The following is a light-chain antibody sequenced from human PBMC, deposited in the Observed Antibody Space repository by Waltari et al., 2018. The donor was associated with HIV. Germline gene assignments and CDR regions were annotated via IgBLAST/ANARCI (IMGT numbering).Light chain of an antibody. CDR1: SGHSNYA. J-gene: IGLJ2*01. CDR3: QTWASGVVV. Sequence: QLVLTQSPSASASLGASVKLTCTLSSGHSNYAIAWHRQRPEKGPRYLIKINDDGSHAKGEGSQYRFSGSRSGAWRYLTISSLQSEDEADYYCQTWASGVVVFGGGTKFTVL. V-gene: IGLV4-69*01. CDR2: INDDGSH.